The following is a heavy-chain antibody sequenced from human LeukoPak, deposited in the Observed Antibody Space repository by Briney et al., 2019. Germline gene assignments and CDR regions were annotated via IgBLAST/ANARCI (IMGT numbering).Heavy chain of an antibody. CDR2: IYHSGST. CDR1: GGSISSGGYY. V-gene: IGHV4-30-2*01. J-gene: IGHJ5*02. Sequence: PSETLSLTCTVSGGSISSGGYYWSWIRQPPGKGLEGIGYIYHSGSTYYNPSLKSRVTISVDRSKNQFSLKLTSVTAADTAVYYCARDWAEYSGYDSKFDPWGQGTLVTVSS. D-gene: IGHD5-12*01. CDR3: ARDWAEYSGYDSKFDP.